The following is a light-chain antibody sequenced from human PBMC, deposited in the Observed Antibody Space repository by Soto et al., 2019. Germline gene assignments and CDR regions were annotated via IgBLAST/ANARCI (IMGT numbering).Light chain of an antibody. CDR2: GNS. J-gene: IGLJ2*01. V-gene: IGLV1-40*01. Sequence: QSVLTQPPSVSGAPGQRVTISCTGSSSNIGAGYDVHWYQQLPGTAPKLLIYGNSNRPSGVPDRFSGSKSGTPASLAITGLQAEDEADYYCQSYDSSLSGSEVVFGGGTKVTVL. CDR3: QSYDSSLSGSEVV. CDR1: SSNIGAGYD.